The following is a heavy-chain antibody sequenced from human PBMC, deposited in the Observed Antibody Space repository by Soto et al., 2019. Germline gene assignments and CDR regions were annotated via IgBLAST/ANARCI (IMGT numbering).Heavy chain of an antibody. J-gene: IGHJ6*02. V-gene: IGHV3-30*18. Sequence: GGSLRLSCAASGFTFSSYGMHWVRQAPGKGLEWVAVISYDGSNKYYADSVKGRFTISRDNSKNTLYLQMNSLRAEDTAVYYCAKCQYDFWSGYYGGMDVWGQGTTVTVS. CDR1: GFTFSSYG. D-gene: IGHD3-3*01. CDR3: AKCQYDFWSGYYGGMDV. CDR2: ISYDGSNK.